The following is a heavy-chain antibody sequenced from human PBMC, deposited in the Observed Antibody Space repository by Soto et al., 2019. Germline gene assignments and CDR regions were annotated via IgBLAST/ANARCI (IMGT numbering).Heavy chain of an antibody. Sequence: VQLVESGGGLVQPGGSLRLSCAASGFTVSSNYMSWVRQAPGKGLEWVSVIYSGGSTYYADSVKGRFTISRDNSKNTLYLQMNSLRAEDTAVYYCAREGANCSGGSCYSVYYYMDVWGKGTTVTVSS. CDR1: GFTVSSNY. J-gene: IGHJ6*03. CDR2: IYSGGST. V-gene: IGHV3-66*01. CDR3: AREGANCSGGSCYSVYYYMDV. D-gene: IGHD2-15*01.